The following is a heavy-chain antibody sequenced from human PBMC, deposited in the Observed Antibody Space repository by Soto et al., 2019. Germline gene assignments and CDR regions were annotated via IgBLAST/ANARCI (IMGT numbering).Heavy chain of an antibody. J-gene: IGHJ6*02. CDR1: GGSISSSSYY. V-gene: IGHV4-39*01. Sequence: QLQLQESGPGLVKPSETLSLTCTVSGGSISSSSYYWGWIRQPPGKGLEWIGSIYYSGSTYYNPSRKSRVTLSVDTSKSQFSLKLSSVTAADTAVYYCARVAPRKGIPNYYYGMDVWGQGTTVTVSS. D-gene: IGHD2-21*01. CDR3: ARVAPRKGIPNYYYGMDV. CDR2: IYYSGST.